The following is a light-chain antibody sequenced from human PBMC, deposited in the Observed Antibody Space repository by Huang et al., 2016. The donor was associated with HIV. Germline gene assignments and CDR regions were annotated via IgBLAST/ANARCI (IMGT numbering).Light chain of an antibody. Sequence: DIQMTQSPSSLSASVGDRVTITCQASQDINNYLNWYQQKPGKAPKLLIYDASSVETGVPSRFIGSGSGTDFTFTISSLQSEDFGTYYCQQYDSLVTFGGGTKVAIK. CDR1: QDINNY. CDR3: QQYDSLVT. J-gene: IGKJ4*01. V-gene: IGKV1-33*01. CDR2: DAS.